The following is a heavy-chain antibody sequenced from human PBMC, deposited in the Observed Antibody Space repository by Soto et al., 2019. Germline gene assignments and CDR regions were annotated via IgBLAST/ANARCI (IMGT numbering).Heavy chain of an antibody. J-gene: IGHJ4*02. D-gene: IGHD3-10*01. V-gene: IGHV1-3*01. CDR1: GYTFTSYA. CDR3: ARDMGFGLSDY. CDR2: INAGNGNT. Sequence: QVQLVQSGAEVKKPGASVKVSCKAFGYTFTSYAIYWVRQAPGQRLEWMGWINAGNGNTKYSQKFQGRVTITRDTSASTAYMELSSLRSEDTAVYYCARDMGFGLSDYWGQGTLVTVSS.